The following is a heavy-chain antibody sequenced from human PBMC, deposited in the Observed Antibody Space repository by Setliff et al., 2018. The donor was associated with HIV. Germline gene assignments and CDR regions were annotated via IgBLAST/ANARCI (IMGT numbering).Heavy chain of an antibody. CDR2: IYTTGST. CDR3: ARRAVQDASITSSNWFDP. CDR1: GDSISNYY. J-gene: IGHJ5*02. D-gene: IGHD2-2*01. Sequence: SETLSLTCTVSGDSISNYYWSWVRQPPGKGLEWIGYIYTTGSTNYNPSLKSRVTISVDTSKNQFSLKLRSVTAADTAVYFCARRAVQDASITSSNWFDPWGHGTLVTVSS. V-gene: IGHV4-4*09.